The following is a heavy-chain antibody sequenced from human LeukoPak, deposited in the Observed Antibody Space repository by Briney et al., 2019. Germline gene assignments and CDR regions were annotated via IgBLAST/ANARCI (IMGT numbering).Heavy chain of an antibody. CDR1: GFSVSSNY. J-gene: IGHJ4*02. CDR3: ARELRDSSGSDY. V-gene: IGHV4-4*02. CDR2: IYHSGST. D-gene: IGHD3-22*01. Sequence: GSLRLSCVASGFSVSSNYMSWVRQPPGKGLEWIGEIYHSGSTNYNPSLKSRVTISVDKSKNQFSLKLSSVTAADTAVYYCARELRDSSGSDYWGQGTLVTVSS.